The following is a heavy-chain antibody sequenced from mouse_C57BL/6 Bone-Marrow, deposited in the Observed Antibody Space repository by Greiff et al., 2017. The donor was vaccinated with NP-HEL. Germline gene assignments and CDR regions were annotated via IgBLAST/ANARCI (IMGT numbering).Heavy chain of an antibody. J-gene: IGHJ3*01. CDR1: GFTFSDYY. CDR3: AREREIYSNSFAY. V-gene: IGHV5-12*01. Sequence: EVQGVESGGGLVQPGGSLKLSCAASGFTFSDYYMYWVRQTPEKRLEWVAYISNGGGSTYYPDTVKGRFTISRDNAKNTLYLQMSRLKSEDTAMYYCAREREIYSNSFAYWGQGTLVTVSA. CDR2: ISNGGGST. D-gene: IGHD2-5*01.